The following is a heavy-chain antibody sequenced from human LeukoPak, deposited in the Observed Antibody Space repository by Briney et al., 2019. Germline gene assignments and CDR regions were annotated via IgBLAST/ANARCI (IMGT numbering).Heavy chain of an antibody. CDR2: IYAGGST. J-gene: IGHJ4*02. D-gene: IGHD2-2*01. Sequence: GGSLRLSCAASGFAVSSNYMSWVRQAPGKGLEWVSVIYAGGSTHYADSVKGRFTISRDNSKNTLYLQMNSLTAEDTAVYYCARAVVGTSCYGYWGQGTLVTVSS. V-gene: IGHV3-66*01. CDR1: GFAVSSNY. CDR3: ARAVVGTSCYGY.